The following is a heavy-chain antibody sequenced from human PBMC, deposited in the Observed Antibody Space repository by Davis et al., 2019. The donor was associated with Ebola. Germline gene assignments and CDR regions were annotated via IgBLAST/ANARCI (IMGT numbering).Heavy chain of an antibody. V-gene: IGHV3-74*01. J-gene: IGHJ3*02. Sequence: GESLKISCAASGFTFEDYTMQWVRQAPGKGLLWVSRIHGDGSSTSYADSVKGRFTISRDNAKNTLYLQMNSLRAEDTAVYYCARDLGQRWLQLDDALDIWGQGTMVTVSS. CDR2: IHGDGSST. D-gene: IGHD5-24*01. CDR3: ARDLGQRWLQLDDALDI. CDR1: GFTFEDYT.